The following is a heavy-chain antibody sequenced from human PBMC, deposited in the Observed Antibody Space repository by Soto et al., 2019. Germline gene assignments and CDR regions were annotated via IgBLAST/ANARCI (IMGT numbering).Heavy chain of an antibody. V-gene: IGHV1-69*13. CDR2: IIPIFGTA. D-gene: IGHD3-22*01. CDR3: ARVGWGDYYDSIRWEYWYFDL. J-gene: IGHJ2*01. CDR1: GGTFSSYA. Sequence: GASVKVSCKASGGTFSSYAISWVRQAPGQGLEWMGGIIPIFGTANYAQKFQGRVTITADESTSTAYMELRSLRSDDTAVYYCARVGWGDYYDSIRWEYWYFDLWGRGTLVTVSS.